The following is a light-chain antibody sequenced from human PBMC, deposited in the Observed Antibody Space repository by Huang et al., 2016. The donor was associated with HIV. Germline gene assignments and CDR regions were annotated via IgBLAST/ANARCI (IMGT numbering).Light chain of an antibody. CDR3: QQSYSTPRT. J-gene: IGKJ2*01. CDR2: AAS. CDR1: QTISTF. Sequence: DIQMTQSPSSLSASVGDRVTITCRASQTISTFLNWYQQKPGKAPKLLIYAASSLQSGVPSRFSGSGSGTDFTLTISSLQPEDFVTYHCQQSYSTPRTFGQGTKLEIK. V-gene: IGKV1-39*01.